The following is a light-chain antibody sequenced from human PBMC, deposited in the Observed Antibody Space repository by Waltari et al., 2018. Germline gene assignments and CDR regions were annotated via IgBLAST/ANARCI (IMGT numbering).Light chain of an antibody. V-gene: IGKV1-13*02. CDR3: MQALQSLYT. CDR1: QAISSA. J-gene: IGKJ2*01. CDR2: DAS. Sequence: AVQLTQSPSSLSASVGDRVTITCRASQAISSALAWYQQKPGKAPNLLIYDASNLESGVPSRFSGSGSGTDFTLTISSVEAEDVGVYYCMQALQSLYTFGQGTKLEIK.